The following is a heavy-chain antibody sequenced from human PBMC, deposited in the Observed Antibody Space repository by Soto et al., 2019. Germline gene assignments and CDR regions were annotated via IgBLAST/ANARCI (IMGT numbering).Heavy chain of an antibody. Sequence: QIQLVQSGGEVKKPGASVKVSCKSSGYKFISHSITWVRQAPGQGLEWMGRISAYNGNTNYAQKLQGRVTMTTDTSTNTAYMELRSLRSDDTAVYYCARGAFCGGAPGCRDMDVWGQGPTFTVSS. V-gene: IGHV1-18*01. J-gene: IGHJ6*02. CDR1: GYKFISHS. D-gene: IGHD2-21*01. CDR2: ISAYNGNT. CDR3: ARGAFCGGAPGCRDMDV.